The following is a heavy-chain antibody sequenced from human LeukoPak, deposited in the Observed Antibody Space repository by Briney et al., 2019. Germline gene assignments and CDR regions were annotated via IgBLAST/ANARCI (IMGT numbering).Heavy chain of an antibody. D-gene: IGHD1-26*01. CDR3: ARETLSGSYGY. J-gene: IGHJ4*02. Sequence: SETLSLTCTVSGGSISTNSYYWGWIRQPPGKGLEWIGSIYYSGRTYYNPSLKSRVTISIDTSKNQFSLKLSSVTAADTAVYYCARETLSGSYGYWGQGTLVTVSS. CDR1: GGSISTNSYY. V-gene: IGHV4-39*07. CDR2: IYYSGRT.